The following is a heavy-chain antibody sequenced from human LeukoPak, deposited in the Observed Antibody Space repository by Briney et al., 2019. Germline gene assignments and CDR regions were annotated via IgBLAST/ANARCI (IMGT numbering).Heavy chain of an antibody. CDR3: ARVMAGSLDFWSGTPHDAFDI. V-gene: IGHV3-30*02. Sequence: GGSLRLSCAASGFTFSHFVMHWVRQAPGKGLEWVAFIRYDGSNKNYADSVKGRFTISRDNSKNTLYLQMNSLRAEDTAVYYCARVMAGSLDFWSGTPHDAFDIWGQGTMVTVSS. D-gene: IGHD3-3*01. J-gene: IGHJ3*02. CDR1: GFTFSHFV. CDR2: IRYDGSNK.